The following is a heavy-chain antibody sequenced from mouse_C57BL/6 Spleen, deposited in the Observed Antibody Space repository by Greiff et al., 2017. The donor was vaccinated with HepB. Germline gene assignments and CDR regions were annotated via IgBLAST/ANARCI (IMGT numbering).Heavy chain of an antibody. D-gene: IGHD1-1*01. J-gene: IGHJ1*03. Sequence: EVKLVESGGGLVKPGGSLKLSCAASGFTFSDYGMHWVRQAPEKGLEWVAYISSGSSTIYYADTVKGRFTISRDNAKNTLFLQMTSLRSEDTAMYYCARRYGSSPYWYFDVWGTGTTVTVSS. CDR3: ARRYGSSPYWYFDV. V-gene: IGHV5-17*01. CDR1: GFTFSDYG. CDR2: ISSGSSTI.